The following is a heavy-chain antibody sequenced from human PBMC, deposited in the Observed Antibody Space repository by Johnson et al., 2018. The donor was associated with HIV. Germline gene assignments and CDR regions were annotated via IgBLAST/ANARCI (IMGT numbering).Heavy chain of an antibody. CDR1: GFDFSSSW. CDR2: IRNDGSVT. V-gene: IGHV3-74*02. J-gene: IGHJ3*02. CDR3: ARGLPYYYDSSSYFVRVVAGAFDI. Sequence: VQLVESGGGLVQPGGSLRLSCAASGFDFSSSWMHWVRQAPGKGLVWVSRIRNDGSVTTYADPVKGRFFISSDNSKNTLYLQMNSLRAEDTAVYNCARGLPYYYDSSSYFVRVVAGAFDIWGQGTLVTVSS. D-gene: IGHD3-22*01.